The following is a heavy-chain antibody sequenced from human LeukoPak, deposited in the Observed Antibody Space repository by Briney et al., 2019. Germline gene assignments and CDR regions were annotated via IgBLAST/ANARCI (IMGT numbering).Heavy chain of an antibody. J-gene: IGHJ3*02. CDR3: ARAYQRHRSAFDI. V-gene: IGHV4-34*01. CDR1: GGSFSGYY. CDR2: VNHSGST. D-gene: IGHD2-2*01. Sequence: SETLSLTCAVYGGSFSGYYWSWIRQPPGKGLEWIGEVNHSGSTNYNPSLKSRVTISVDTSKNQFSLKLSSVTAADTAVYYCARAYQRHRSAFDIWGQGTMVTVSS.